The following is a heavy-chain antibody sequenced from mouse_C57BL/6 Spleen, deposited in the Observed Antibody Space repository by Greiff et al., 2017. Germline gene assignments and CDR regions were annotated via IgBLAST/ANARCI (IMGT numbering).Heavy chain of an antibody. CDR1: GYTFTSYW. V-gene: IGHV1-72*01. D-gene: IGHD1-1*01. CDR3: SRGTTVPYWYFDV. J-gene: IGHJ1*03. CDR2: IDPNSGGT. Sequence: QVHVKQPGAELVKPGASVKLSCKASGYTFTSYWMHWVKQRPGRGLEWIGRIDPNSGGTKYNENFKSKATLTVDKPYSTAYMQLSSLTSEDSAVYSCSRGTTVPYWYFDVWGTGTTVTVSS.